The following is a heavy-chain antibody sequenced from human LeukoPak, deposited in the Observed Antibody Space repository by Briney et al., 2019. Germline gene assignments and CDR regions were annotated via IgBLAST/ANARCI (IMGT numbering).Heavy chain of an antibody. J-gene: IGHJ4*02. CDR1: GGSISSGSYY. Sequence: SETLSLTCTVSGGSISSGSYYCSWIRQPAGKGLEWIGRIYTSGSTNYNPSLKSRVTISVDTSKNQFALKLSSVTAADTAMYYCARTLTREAFFDYWGQGTLVTVSS. CDR2: IYTSGST. V-gene: IGHV4-61*02. CDR3: ARTLTREAFFDY.